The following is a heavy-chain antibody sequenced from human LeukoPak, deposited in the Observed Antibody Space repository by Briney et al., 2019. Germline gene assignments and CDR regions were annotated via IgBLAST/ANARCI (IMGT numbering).Heavy chain of an antibody. CDR3: TRDRDDDSSGSIDDAFDI. J-gene: IGHJ3*02. D-gene: IGHD3-22*01. Sequence: PGGSLRLSCAASGFTFSSYSMNWVRQAPGKGLEWVSSISSRSSYIYNADSVKGRFTISRDNAKNSLYLQMNSLRADDTAVYYCTRDRDDDSSGSIDDAFDIWGQGTMVTVSS. CDR1: GFTFSSYS. CDR2: ISSRSSYI. V-gene: IGHV3-21*01.